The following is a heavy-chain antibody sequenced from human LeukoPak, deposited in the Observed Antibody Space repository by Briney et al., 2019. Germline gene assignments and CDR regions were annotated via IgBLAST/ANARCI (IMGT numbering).Heavy chain of an antibody. CDR3: ARGYCSGGSCLNFFDY. J-gene: IGHJ4*02. CDR1: GYSISSGYY. Sequence: SETLSLTCTVSGYSISSGYYWGWIRQPPVKGLEWIGSIYHSGSTYYNPSLKSRVTISVDTSKNQFSLKLSSVTAADTAVYYCARGYCSGGSCLNFFDYWGQGTLVTVSS. V-gene: IGHV4-38-2*02. D-gene: IGHD2-15*01. CDR2: IYHSGST.